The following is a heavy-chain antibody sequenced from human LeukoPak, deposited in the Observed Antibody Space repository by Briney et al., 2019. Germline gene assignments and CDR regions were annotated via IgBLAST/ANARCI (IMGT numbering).Heavy chain of an antibody. CDR2: IYYSGST. CDR1: GGSISSSSYY. CDR3: ASLARVGYSYGS. D-gene: IGHD5-18*01. V-gene: IGHV4-39*01. J-gene: IGHJ5*02. Sequence: SETLSLTCTVSGGSISSSSYYWGWIRQPPGKGLEWIGSIYYSGSTYYNPSLKSRVTISVDTSKNQFSLKLSSVTAADTAVYYCASLARVGYSYGSWGQGTLVTVSS.